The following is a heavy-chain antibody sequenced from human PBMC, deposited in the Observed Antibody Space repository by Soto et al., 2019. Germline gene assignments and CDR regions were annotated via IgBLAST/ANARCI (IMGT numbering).Heavy chain of an antibody. CDR1: GGSINSYW. CDR2: VYSSGTT. CDR3: ARESEDLTSNFDY. J-gene: IGHJ4*02. V-gene: IGHV4-4*07. Sequence: SETLSLTCTVSGGSINSYWWSWIRQPAGKGLEWIGRVYSSGTTDYNPSLNSRATMSVETSKNQFSLKLSSVTAADTAVYYCARESEDLTSNFDYWGQGTLVTVSS.